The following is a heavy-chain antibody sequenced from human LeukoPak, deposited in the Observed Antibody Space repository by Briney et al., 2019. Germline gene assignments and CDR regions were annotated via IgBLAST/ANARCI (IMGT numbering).Heavy chain of an antibody. Sequence: GGSLRLSCTASGFTFSNYGMHWVRQAPGKGLECVANIKQDGSETHYVDSVKGRFTISRDNGRNSMYLQMNSLRAEDTAVYYCARVLSGWYYYYYYMDVWGKGTTVTISS. D-gene: IGHD6-19*01. CDR2: IKQDGSET. CDR3: ARVLSGWYYYYYYMDV. CDR1: GFTFSNYG. J-gene: IGHJ6*03. V-gene: IGHV3-7*03.